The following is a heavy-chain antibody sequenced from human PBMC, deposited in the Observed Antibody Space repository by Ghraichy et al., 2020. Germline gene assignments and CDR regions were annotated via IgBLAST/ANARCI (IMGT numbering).Heavy chain of an antibody. Sequence: GGSLRLSCAASGFTFDDYTMHWVRQAPGKGLEWVSLISWDGGSTYYADSVKGRFTISRDNSKNSLYLQMNSLRTEDTALYYCAKEEQSGSDGYFDYWGQGTLVTVSS. CDR3: AKEEQSGSDGYFDY. V-gene: IGHV3-43*01. CDR1: GFTFDDYT. J-gene: IGHJ4*02. D-gene: IGHD1-26*01. CDR2: ISWDGGST.